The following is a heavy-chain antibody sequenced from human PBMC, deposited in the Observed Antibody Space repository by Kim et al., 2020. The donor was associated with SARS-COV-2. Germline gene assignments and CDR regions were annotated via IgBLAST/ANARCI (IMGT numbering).Heavy chain of an antibody. J-gene: IGHJ4*02. Sequence: SETLSLTCTVSGGSISSYYWSWIRQPAGKGLEWIGRIYTSGSTNYNPSLKSRVTMSVDTSKNQFSLKLSSVTAADTAVYYCARERGLGQWPCFDYWGQGTLVTVSS. CDR3: ARERGLGQWPCFDY. CDR1: GGSISSYY. D-gene: IGHD6-19*01. CDR2: IYTSGST. V-gene: IGHV4-4*07.